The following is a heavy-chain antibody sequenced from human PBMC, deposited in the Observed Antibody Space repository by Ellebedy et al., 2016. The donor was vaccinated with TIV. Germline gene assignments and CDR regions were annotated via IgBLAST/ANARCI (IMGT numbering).Heavy chain of an antibody. J-gene: IGHJ4*02. D-gene: IGHD3-22*01. V-gene: IGHV4-59*08. CDR3: ARVVIVSFRVDY. CDR2: IYYSGST. CDR1: GGSISSYY. Sequence: SETLSLTXTVSGGSISSYYWSWIRQPPGKGLEWIGYIYYSGSTNYNPSLKSRVTISVDTSKNQFSLKLSSVTAADTAVYYCARVVIVSFRVDYWGQGTLVTVSS.